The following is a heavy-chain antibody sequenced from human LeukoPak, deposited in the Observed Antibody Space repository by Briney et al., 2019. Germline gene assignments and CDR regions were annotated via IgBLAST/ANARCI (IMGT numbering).Heavy chain of an antibody. CDR2: IIPILGIA. V-gene: IGHV1-69*04. Sequence: ALVKVSCKASGGTFSSYAISWVRQAPGQGLEWMGRIIPILGIANYAQKFQGRVTITADKSTSTAYMELSSLRSEDTAVYYCASEHGRFDYWGQGTLVTASS. J-gene: IGHJ4*02. CDR1: GGTFSSYA. CDR3: ASEHGRFDY.